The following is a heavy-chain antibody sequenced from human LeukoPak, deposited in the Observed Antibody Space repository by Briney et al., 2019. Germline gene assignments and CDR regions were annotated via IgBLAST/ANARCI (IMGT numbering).Heavy chain of an antibody. J-gene: IGHJ4*02. CDR1: GFTFSSYD. V-gene: IGHV3-13*01. D-gene: IGHD4-23*01. CDR2: IGTAGDT. CDR3: VRTLRYGGNSGFDY. Sequence: PGGSLRLSCAASGFTFSSYDMHWVRHATGKGLEWVSAIGTAGDTYYPGSVKGRFTISRENAKNSLYLQMNSLRAEDTAVYYCVRTLRYGGNSGFDYWGQGTLVTVSS.